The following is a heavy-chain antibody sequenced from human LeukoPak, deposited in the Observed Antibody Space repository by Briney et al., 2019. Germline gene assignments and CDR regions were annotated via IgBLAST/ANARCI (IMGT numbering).Heavy chain of an antibody. J-gene: IGHJ6*02. D-gene: IGHD2-2*01. CDR2: INHSGST. CDR1: GGSFSGYY. Sequence: SETLSLTCAVYGGSFSGYYWSWIRQPPGKGLEWIGEINHSGSTNYNPSLKSRVTISVDTSKNQFSLKLSSVTAADTAVYYCARYGPIVVVPAANGGSYYYGMDVWRQGTTVTVPS. CDR3: ARYGPIVVVPAANGGSYYYGMDV. V-gene: IGHV4-34*01.